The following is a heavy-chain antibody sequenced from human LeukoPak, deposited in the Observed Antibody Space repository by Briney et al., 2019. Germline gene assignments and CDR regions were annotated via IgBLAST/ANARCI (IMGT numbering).Heavy chain of an antibody. CDR3: ANELRPNDY. Sequence: GGSLRLSCVVSGPTFSNRAMTWVRQAPGKGLEWVSSISISGNKILYADSVKGRFTISRDNSKNTLFLQMNSLQTEDTGVYFCANELRPNDYWGQGTLVTVS. CDR2: ISISGNKI. D-gene: IGHD4-17*01. J-gene: IGHJ4*02. CDR1: GPTFSNRA. V-gene: IGHV3-23*01.